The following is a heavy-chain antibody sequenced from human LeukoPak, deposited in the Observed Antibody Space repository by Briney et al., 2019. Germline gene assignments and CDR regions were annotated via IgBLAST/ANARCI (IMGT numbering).Heavy chain of an antibody. CDR3: AKDGDYDILTGYYD. CDR2: ISGSGGST. Sequence: GGSLRLSCAASGFTFSSYAMSWVRQAPGKGLEWVSAISGSGGSTYYADSVKGRFTISRDNSKNTLFLQMNSLRAEDTALYYCAKDGDYDILTGYYDWGQGTPVTVSS. J-gene: IGHJ4*02. V-gene: IGHV3-23*01. D-gene: IGHD3-9*01. CDR1: GFTFSSYA.